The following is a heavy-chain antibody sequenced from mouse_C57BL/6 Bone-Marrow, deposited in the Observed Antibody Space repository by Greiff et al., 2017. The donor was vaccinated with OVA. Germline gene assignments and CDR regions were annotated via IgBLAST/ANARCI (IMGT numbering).Heavy chain of an antibody. CDR1: GYTFTSYW. CDR3: TRGVTTVVPYGGYFDY. Sequence: EVKLVESGTVLARPGASVKMSCKTSGYTFTSYWMHWVKQRPGQGLEWIGAIYPGNSDTSYNQKFKGKAKLTAVTSASTAYMELSSLTNEDSAVYYCTRGVTTVVPYGGYFDYWGQGTTLTVSS. CDR2: IYPGNSDT. J-gene: IGHJ2*01. V-gene: IGHV1-5*01. D-gene: IGHD1-1*01.